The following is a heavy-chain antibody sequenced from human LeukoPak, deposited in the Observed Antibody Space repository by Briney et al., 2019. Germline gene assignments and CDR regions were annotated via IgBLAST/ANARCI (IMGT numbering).Heavy chain of an antibody. CDR2: ISWDASGT. V-gene: IGHV3-43D*03. CDR1: GFNFGHYA. J-gene: IGHJ6*03. CDR3: AKERRGYYMDV. D-gene: IGHD3-10*01. Sequence: GGSLRLSCAASGFNFGHYAMQWVRHAPGKGLEWVSLISWDASGTYYADSVKGRFIISRDNSKNSLSLQMNSLRPEDTALYYCAKERRGYYMDVWGKGTTVTVSS.